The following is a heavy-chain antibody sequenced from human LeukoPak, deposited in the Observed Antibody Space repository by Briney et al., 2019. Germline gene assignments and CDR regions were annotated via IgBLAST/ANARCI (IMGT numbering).Heavy chain of an antibody. Sequence: GGSLRLSCSASVFTFSSYAMHWVRQAPGKGLEYVSAISSNGGSTYYADSVKGRFTISRDNSKNTLYLQMSSLRAEDTAVYYCVKGYCSSISCYGDYWGQGTLVTVSS. CDR1: VFTFSSYA. D-gene: IGHD2-2*01. V-gene: IGHV3-64D*09. CDR3: VKGYCSSISCYGDY. J-gene: IGHJ4*02. CDR2: ISSNGGST.